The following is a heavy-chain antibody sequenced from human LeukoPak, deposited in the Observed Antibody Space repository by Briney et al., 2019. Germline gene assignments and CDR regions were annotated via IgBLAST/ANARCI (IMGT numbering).Heavy chain of an antibody. CDR3: AKLLIANTAMVLAN. V-gene: IGHV3-23*01. CDR2: ISGSGGST. CDR1: GFTFSSCA. D-gene: IGHD5-18*01. Sequence: GGSLRLSCAASGFTFSSCAMSWVRQAPGKGLECISAISGSGGSTYYADSVKGRFTISRDNSKNTLYLQMNSLRAEDTAVYYCAKLLIANTAMVLANWGQGTLVTVSS. J-gene: IGHJ4*02.